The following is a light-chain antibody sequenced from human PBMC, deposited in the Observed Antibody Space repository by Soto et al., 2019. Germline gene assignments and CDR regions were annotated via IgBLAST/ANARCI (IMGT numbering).Light chain of an antibody. CDR1: SGYSNYK. Sequence: QSVLTQPPSASASLGASVTLTCTLSSGYSNYKVDWYQQRPGKGPRFVMRVGTGGIVGYKGDGIPDRFSVLGSGPNRYLTIKNIQEEDESDYHCGADHGSGSNFVVFGGGTKLTVL. V-gene: IGLV9-49*01. J-gene: IGLJ2*01. CDR3: GADHGSGSNFVV. CDR2: VGTGGIVG.